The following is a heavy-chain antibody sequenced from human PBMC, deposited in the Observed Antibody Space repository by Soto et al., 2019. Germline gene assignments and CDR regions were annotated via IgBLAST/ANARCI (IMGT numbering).Heavy chain of an antibody. CDR1: GGTFDNYA. Sequence: QVQLVQSGAEVKKPGSSVKVSCKTSGGTFDNYAINWVRQAPGQGLEWMGGIIPIFGALNYAQKFQGRVTITADKSTSTAYMELGSLTSEDTAVYYCARRAVAPAPIGYFHSHLDVWGQGTTVTVSS. CDR2: IIPIFGAL. D-gene: IGHD2-2*02. CDR3: ARRAVAPAPIGYFHSHLDV. J-gene: IGHJ6*02. V-gene: IGHV1-69*06.